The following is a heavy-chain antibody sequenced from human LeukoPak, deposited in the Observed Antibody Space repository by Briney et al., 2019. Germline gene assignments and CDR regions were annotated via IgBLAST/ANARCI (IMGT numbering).Heavy chain of an antibody. CDR3: ASIVVVVAATVPWFDY. D-gene: IGHD2-15*01. CDR1: GGSISSSSYY. Sequence: SETLSLTCTVSGGSISSSSYYWGWIRQPPGKGLEWIGRIYTSGSTNYNPSLKSRVTMSVDTSKNQFSLKLSSVTAADTAVYYCASIVVVVAATVPWFDYWGQGTLVTVSS. CDR2: IYTSGST. J-gene: IGHJ4*02. V-gene: IGHV4-39*07.